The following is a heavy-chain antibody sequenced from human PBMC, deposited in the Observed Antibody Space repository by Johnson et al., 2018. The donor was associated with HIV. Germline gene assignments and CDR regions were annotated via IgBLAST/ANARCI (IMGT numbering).Heavy chain of an antibody. CDR2: ISWNSGSI. CDR1: GFIFDDYA. J-gene: IGHJ3*02. CDR3: AKCIWGSSLIDAFDI. D-gene: IGHD6-13*01. V-gene: IGHV3-9*01. Sequence: VQLVESGGGLVQPGRSLRLSCAASGFIFDDYAMHWVRQAPGKGLEWVSGISWNSGSIGYADSVKGRFTISRDNAKNSLYLQMNSLRAEDTAVYYCAKCIWGSSLIDAFDIWGQGTRVTVSS.